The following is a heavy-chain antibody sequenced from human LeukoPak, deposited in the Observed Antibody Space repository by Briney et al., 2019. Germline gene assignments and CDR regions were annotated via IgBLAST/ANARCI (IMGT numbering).Heavy chain of an antibody. CDR3: ARGHQGYYRYMDV. D-gene: IGHD1-26*01. CDR2: VNPNSGGT. J-gene: IGHJ6*03. V-gene: IGHV1-2*02. Sequence: RWASVKVSCKASGYTFSAYYLHWVRQAPGQGLEWMGWVNPNSGGTNYAQNYQGRVTMTRDTSISTAYMELSRLRPDDTAVYYCARGHQGYYRYMDVWGKGTTVTVSS. CDR1: GYTFSAYY.